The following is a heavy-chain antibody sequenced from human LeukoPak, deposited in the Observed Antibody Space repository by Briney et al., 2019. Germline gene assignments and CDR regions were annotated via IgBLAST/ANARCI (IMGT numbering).Heavy chain of an antibody. Sequence: SPSETLSLTCAVCGGSFSGYYWSWIRQPPGKGLEWIGEINHSGSTNYNPSLKSRVTISVDTSKNQFSLKLSSVTAADTAVYYCALITGTTQSWFDPWGQGTLVTVSS. D-gene: IGHD1-7*01. J-gene: IGHJ5*02. V-gene: IGHV4-34*01. CDR1: GGSFSGYY. CDR2: INHSGST. CDR3: ALITGTTQSWFDP.